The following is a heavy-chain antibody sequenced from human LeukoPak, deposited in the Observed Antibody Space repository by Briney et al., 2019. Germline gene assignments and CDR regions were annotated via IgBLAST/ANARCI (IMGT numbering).Heavy chain of an antibody. CDR3: ARRHRGYRGYEYFDY. V-gene: IGHV4-38-2*02. CDR1: GYSISSGCY. J-gene: IGHJ4*02. D-gene: IGHD5-12*01. CDR2: IYDGGST. Sequence: PSETLSLTCTVSGYSISSGCYWCCIRPPPGRGVGWIKIIYDGGSTYYIESVKGRFTISIDTSKNPLSLKLSSLTAADTAVYYCARRHRGYRGYEYFDYWGQGTLVTVSS.